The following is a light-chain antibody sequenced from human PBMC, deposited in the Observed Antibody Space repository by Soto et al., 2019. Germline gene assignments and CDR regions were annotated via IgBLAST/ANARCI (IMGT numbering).Light chain of an antibody. J-gene: IGKJ1*01. CDR3: LKASSGPNT. Sequence: EIVLTQSPATLSLSPGERATLSCRASQSVSSYLAWYQQKPGQAPRLLIYDASNRATGIPARFSGRGSGTVFTLTTTSHAPEDCAFYFCLKASSGPNTFAQGPKVE. CDR1: QSVSSY. V-gene: IGKV3-11*01. CDR2: DAS.